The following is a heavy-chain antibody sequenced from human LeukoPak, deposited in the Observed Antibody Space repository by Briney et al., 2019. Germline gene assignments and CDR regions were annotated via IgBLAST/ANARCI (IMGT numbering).Heavy chain of an antibody. CDR3: ARDPYNTILYRPAY. Sequence: GGSLRLSCAGSGFAFGTYAMSWVRQAPGMGLEWVSSISANGQATYYADSVEGRFTISRDNSKDTLYLQLNSLRAEDTATYYCARDPYNTILYRPAYWGQGTLVTVSS. V-gene: IGHV3-23*01. CDR1: GFAFGTYA. J-gene: IGHJ4*02. CDR2: ISANGQAT. D-gene: IGHD3-10*01.